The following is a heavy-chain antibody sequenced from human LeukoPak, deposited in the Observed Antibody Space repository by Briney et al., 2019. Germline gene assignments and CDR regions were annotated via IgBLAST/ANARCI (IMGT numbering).Heavy chain of an antibody. CDR3: ASSGVWGSYRPFDY. CDR2: IYSGGST. D-gene: IGHD3-16*02. V-gene: IGHV3-53*01. Sequence: PGGSLRLSCAASGFPVSSNYMSWVRQAPGKGLEWVSVIYSGGSTYYADSVKGRFTISRDNSKNTLYLRMNSLRAEDTAVYYCASSGVWGSYRPFDYWGQGTLVTVSS. J-gene: IGHJ4*02. CDR1: GFPVSSNY.